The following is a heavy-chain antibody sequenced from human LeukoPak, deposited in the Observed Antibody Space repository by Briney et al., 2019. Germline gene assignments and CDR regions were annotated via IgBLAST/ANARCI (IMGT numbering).Heavy chain of an antibody. J-gene: IGHJ6*02. CDR2: ISGSGGST. D-gene: IGHD1-7*01. CDR1: GLTFSSSA. Sequence: GGSLRLSCAASGLTFSSSAFSWVRQAPGKGLEWVSAISGSGGSTYYADSVKGRFTISRDNSKNTLYLQMNSLRAEDTAVYYCAKSRSELAYYYYYYGMDVWGQGTTVTVSS. CDR3: AKSRSELAYYYYYYGMDV. V-gene: IGHV3-23*01.